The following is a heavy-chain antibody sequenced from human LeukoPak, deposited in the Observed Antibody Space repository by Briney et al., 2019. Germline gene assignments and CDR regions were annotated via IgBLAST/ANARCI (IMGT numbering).Heavy chain of an antibody. D-gene: IGHD5-18*01. CDR3: ARDGWVQLWLPYYYMDV. Sequence: GGSLRLSCAASGFTFSSYSMNWVRQAPGKGLEWVSYISSSSSTIYYADSVKGRFTISRDNAKNSRYLQMNSLRAEDTAVYYCARDGWVQLWLPYYYMDVWGKGTTVTVSS. J-gene: IGHJ6*03. CDR1: GFTFSSYS. V-gene: IGHV3-48*01. CDR2: ISSSSSTI.